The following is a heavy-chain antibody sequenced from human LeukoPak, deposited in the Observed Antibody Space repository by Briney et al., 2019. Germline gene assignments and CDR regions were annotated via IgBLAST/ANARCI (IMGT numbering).Heavy chain of an antibody. CDR2: ISGSGGST. Sequence: GGSLRLSCAASGFTFSSYALSWVRQAPGKGLEGVSAISGSGGSTYYADSVKGRFTISRDNSKNTLYLQMNSLRAEDTAVYYCAKVRNYDFWSGSPDYWGQGTLVTVSS. CDR1: GFTFSSYA. J-gene: IGHJ4*02. CDR3: AKVRNYDFWSGSPDY. D-gene: IGHD3-3*01. V-gene: IGHV3-23*01.